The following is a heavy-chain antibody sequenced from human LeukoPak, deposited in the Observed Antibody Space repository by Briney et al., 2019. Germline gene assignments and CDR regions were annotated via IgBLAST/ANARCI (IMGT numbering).Heavy chain of an antibody. Sequence: GASVKVSCKASGYTFTSYYMHWVRQAPGQGLEWMGIINPSGGSTSYAQKFQGRVTMTRDTSTSTVYMELNSLRSEDTAVYYCARDLRVLRFLEWLSSYYYYYGMDVWGQGTTVTVSS. J-gene: IGHJ6*02. CDR1: GYTFTSYY. CDR3: ARDLRVLRFLEWLSSYYYYYGMDV. V-gene: IGHV1-46*01. D-gene: IGHD3-3*01. CDR2: INPSGGST.